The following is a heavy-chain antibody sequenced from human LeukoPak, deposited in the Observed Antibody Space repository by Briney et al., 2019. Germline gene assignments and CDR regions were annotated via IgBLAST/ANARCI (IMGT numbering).Heavy chain of an antibody. CDR2: IKQDGSEK. CDR1: GFTLSSYW. CDR3: AREGQVVGRTMSDY. D-gene: IGHD1-26*01. Sequence: GGSLRLSCAASGFTLSSYWMSWVRQAPGKGLEWVANIKQDGSEKYYVDSVKGRFTISRDNAKNSLYLQMNSLRAEDTAVYYCAREGQVVGRTMSDYWGQGTLVTVSS. J-gene: IGHJ4*02. V-gene: IGHV3-7*03.